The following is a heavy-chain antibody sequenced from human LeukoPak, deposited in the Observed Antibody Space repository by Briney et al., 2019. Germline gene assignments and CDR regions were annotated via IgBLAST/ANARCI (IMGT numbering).Heavy chain of an antibody. J-gene: IGHJ4*02. CDR2: INSNGDTI. CDR1: GFTVSSNY. V-gene: IGHV3-11*01. Sequence: PGGSLRLSCAASGFTVSSNYMSWIRQAPGKGLEWISSINSNGDTIHYADSVKGRFTISRDNAKNSLYLQMTSLRAGDTAKYYCVRDRFGVFDYWGPGTLVTVSS. CDR3: VRDRFGVFDY. D-gene: IGHD2-8*01.